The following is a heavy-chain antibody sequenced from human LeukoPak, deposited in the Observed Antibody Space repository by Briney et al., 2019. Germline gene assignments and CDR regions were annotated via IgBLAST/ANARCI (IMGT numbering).Heavy chain of an antibody. Sequence: PGGSLRLSCVASGFTFSSHWMHWGRQAPGKGLVWVSHIKSDGSFTNYADSVKGRFTISRDNAKNSLDLQMNSLRAEDTAVYYCAIDRYSSGWYTFDYWGQGTLVTVSS. CDR1: GFTFSSHW. V-gene: IGHV3-74*01. CDR3: AIDRYSSGWYTFDY. J-gene: IGHJ4*02. CDR2: IKSDGSFT. D-gene: IGHD6-19*01.